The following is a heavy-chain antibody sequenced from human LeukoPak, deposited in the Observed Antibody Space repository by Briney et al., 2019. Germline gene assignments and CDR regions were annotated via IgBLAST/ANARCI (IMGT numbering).Heavy chain of an antibody. D-gene: IGHD2-8*01. CDR3: ARDGASYCTNGVCYTDY. V-gene: IGHV4-38-2*02. Sequence: SETLSLTCTVSGYSISSGYFWGWIRQPPGKGLEWIGIIHFGESPYYSPSLESRITISIDTSKNQFSLKVNSVTAADTAVYYCARDGASYCTNGVCYTDYWGQGTLVTVSS. CDR2: IHFGESP. CDR1: GYSISSGYF. J-gene: IGHJ4*02.